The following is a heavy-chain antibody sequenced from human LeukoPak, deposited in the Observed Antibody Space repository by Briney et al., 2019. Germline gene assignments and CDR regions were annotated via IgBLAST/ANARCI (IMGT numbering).Heavy chain of an antibody. CDR2: INWNGGST. CDR3: AREGVLLWFGELRPEYYFDY. CDR1: GFTFDDYG. J-gene: IGHJ4*02. D-gene: IGHD3-10*01. V-gene: IGHV3-20*04. Sequence: SGGSLRLSCAASGFTFDDYGTSSVRQAPGKGLEWVSGINWNGGSTGYADSVKGRFTISRDNAKNSLYLQMNSLRAEDTALYYCAREGVLLWFGELRPEYYFDYWGQGTLVTVSS.